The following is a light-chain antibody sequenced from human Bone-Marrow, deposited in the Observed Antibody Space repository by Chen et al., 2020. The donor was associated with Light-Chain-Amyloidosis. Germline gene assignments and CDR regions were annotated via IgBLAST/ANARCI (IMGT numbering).Light chain of an antibody. V-gene: IGLV1-44*01. CDR3: AAWDDRLNGVV. CDR2: GND. Sequence: QSVLTQPPSASGTPGQRVTISCSGGASNIGTNSAHWYHHSPGTAPRLLIYGNDQWPSGVPGRFSGAKSGTSASLAIWGLRPEDEGHYYGAAWDDRLNGVVFGGGTRLTVL. J-gene: IGLJ2*01. CDR1: ASNIGTNS.